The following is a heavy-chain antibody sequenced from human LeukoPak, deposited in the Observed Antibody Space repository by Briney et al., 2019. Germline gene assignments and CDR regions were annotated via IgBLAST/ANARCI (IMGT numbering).Heavy chain of an antibody. Sequence: GASVKVSCKASGYTFTAYYIHWVRQAPGQGLEWMGWINPNSGGTNFAQRFQGRVTMTRDTSISTAYMELSRLRSDDTAVYYCARDRSGYDSLFDYWGQGTLVTVSS. J-gene: IGHJ4*02. CDR3: ARDRSGYDSLFDY. V-gene: IGHV1-2*02. CDR2: INPNSGGT. CDR1: GYTFTAYY. D-gene: IGHD5-12*01.